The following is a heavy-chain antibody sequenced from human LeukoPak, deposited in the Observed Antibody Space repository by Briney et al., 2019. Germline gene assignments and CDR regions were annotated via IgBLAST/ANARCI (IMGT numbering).Heavy chain of an antibody. V-gene: IGHV3-48*03. CDR2: IGGSGIAI. Sequence: GGSLRLSCAASGFTFSSYEMNWVRQAPGKGLEWVSYIGGSGIAIYYADSVKGRFTISRDDAQNSLYLQMNSLRAEDTAIYYCARDGNYYDSSGWIDYWGQGTPVTVSS. CDR1: GFTFSSYE. CDR3: ARDGNYYDSSGWIDY. J-gene: IGHJ4*02. D-gene: IGHD3-22*01.